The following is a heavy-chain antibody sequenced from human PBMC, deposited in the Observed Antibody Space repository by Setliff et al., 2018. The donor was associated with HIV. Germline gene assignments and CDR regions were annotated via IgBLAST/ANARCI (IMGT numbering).Heavy chain of an antibody. D-gene: IGHD1-26*01. CDR1: GFTVSSNY. CDR3: AKDRSGSYSFARD. CDR2: IYSGSTI. Sequence: GGSLRLSCAASGFTVSSNYMSWVRQAPGKGLEWVSVIYSGSTIYYADSVKGRFTVSRDNAKNSLYLQMNSLRAEDTAVYYCAKDRSGSYSFARDWGQGTLVTVSS. J-gene: IGHJ4*02. V-gene: IGHV3-53*01.